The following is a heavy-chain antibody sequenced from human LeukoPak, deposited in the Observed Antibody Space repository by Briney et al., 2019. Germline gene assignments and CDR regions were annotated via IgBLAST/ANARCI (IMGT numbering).Heavy chain of an antibody. CDR3: ARDRSDYDPGINWFDP. J-gene: IGHJ5*02. CDR2: INPNSGGT. CDR1: GYTFTDYY. Sequence: ASVKVSCKASGYTFTDYYVHWVRQAPGQGLEWMGWINPNSGGTNYAQKFQGRVTMTRDTSISTAYMELSRLRSDDTAVYYCARDRSDYDPGINWFDPWGQGTLVTVSS. D-gene: IGHD5-12*01. V-gene: IGHV1-2*02.